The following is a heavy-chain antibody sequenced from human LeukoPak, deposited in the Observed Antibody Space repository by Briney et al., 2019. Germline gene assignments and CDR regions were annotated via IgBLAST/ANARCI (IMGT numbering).Heavy chain of an antibody. J-gene: IGHJ3*02. CDR1: GGSFSGYY. D-gene: IGHD2-2*01. V-gene: IGHV4-34*01. Sequence: SETLSLTCAVYGGSFSGYYWSWIRQPPGKGLEWIGEINHSGSTNYNPSLKSRVTMSVDTSKNQFSLKLSSVTSADTAVYYCATSEYQLLFDAFDILGQGTMVTVSS. CDR3: ATSEYQLLFDAFDI. CDR2: INHSGST.